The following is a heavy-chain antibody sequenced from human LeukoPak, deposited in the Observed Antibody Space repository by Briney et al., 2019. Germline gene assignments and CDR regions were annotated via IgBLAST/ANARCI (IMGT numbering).Heavy chain of an antibody. CDR3: AGSLGYCTTNVCYLKY. D-gene: IGHD2-8*01. CDR1: GYTFTSYD. V-gene: IGHV1-8*01. Sequence: ASVKVSCKASGYTFTSYDINWVRQATGQGLEWMGWMNPNSGNTGYAQKFQGRVTMTRNTSISTAYMELSSLRSEDTAVYYCAGSLGYCTTNVCYLKYWGQGTLVTVSS. J-gene: IGHJ4*02. CDR2: MNPNSGNT.